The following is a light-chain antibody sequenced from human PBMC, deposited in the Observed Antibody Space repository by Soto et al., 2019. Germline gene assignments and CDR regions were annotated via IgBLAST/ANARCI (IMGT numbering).Light chain of an antibody. CDR2: EVT. CDR3: STWDDSLNGWV. V-gene: IGLV2-14*01. Sequence: QSALTQPASVSGSPGQSITISCTGTSSDVGGYNYVSWYQQHPGEVPKLLIYEVTTRPSGVSNRFSGSKSGNTASLTISGLQAEDEADYFCSTWDDSLNGWVFGGGTKLTVL. J-gene: IGLJ3*02. CDR1: SSDVGGYNY.